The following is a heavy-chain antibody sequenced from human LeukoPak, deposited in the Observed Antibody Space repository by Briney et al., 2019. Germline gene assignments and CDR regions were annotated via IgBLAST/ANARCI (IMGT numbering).Heavy chain of an antibody. J-gene: IGHJ3*02. CDR3: ARDARITMIVVVIIGGDDAFDI. CDR2: IYHSGST. CDR1: GYSISSGYY. Sequence: SETLSLTCTVSGYSISSGYYWGWIRQPPGKGLEWIGSIYHSGSTYYNPSLKSRVTISVDTSKNQFSLKLSSVTAADTAVYYCARDARITMIVVVIIGGDDAFDIWGQGTMVTVSS. V-gene: IGHV4-38-2*02. D-gene: IGHD3-22*01.